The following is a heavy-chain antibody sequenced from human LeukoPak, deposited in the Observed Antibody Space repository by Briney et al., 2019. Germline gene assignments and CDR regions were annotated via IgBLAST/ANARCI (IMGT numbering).Heavy chain of an antibody. V-gene: IGHV4-31*03. J-gene: IGHJ6*02. D-gene: IGHD3-22*01. CDR3: ARDDSSGYYYYGMDV. CDR1: GGSISSGGYY. CDR2: IYYSGST. Sequence: PSETLSLTCTVSGGSISSGGYYWSWIRQHPGKGLEWIGYIYYSGSTYYNPSLKSRVTISVDTSKNQFSLKLSSVTAADTAVYYCARDDSSGYYYYGMDVWGQGTTVTVSS.